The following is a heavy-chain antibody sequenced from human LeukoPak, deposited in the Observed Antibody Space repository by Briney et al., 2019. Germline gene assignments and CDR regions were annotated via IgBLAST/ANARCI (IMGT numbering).Heavy chain of an antibody. Sequence: SETLSLTCSVSGGSVNSYYWSWIRQPPGKGLEWIGYIYTTGRTNYNPSLTSRVTISVDTSKNQFSLKLSSVTAADTAVYYCAKILGSGVWYGFDIWGQGTMVTVSS. CDR1: GGSVNSYY. V-gene: IGHV4-4*09. D-gene: IGHD7-27*01. CDR3: AKILGSGVWYGFDI. J-gene: IGHJ3*02. CDR2: IYTTGRT.